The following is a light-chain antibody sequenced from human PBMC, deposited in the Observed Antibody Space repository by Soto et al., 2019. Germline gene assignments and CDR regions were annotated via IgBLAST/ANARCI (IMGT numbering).Light chain of an antibody. J-gene: IGKJ2*01. Sequence: ERVSTQSPGTLSLSPGERATLSCRTSQTVSSTYLAWYQQKRGQAPRLLIYGTSNRATGIPDRFSGSGSGTDFTLTICRLEPEDFAVYHCQLYGSSPLYSFAQGTELEIK. CDR2: GTS. CDR1: QTVSSTY. CDR3: QLYGSSPLYS. V-gene: IGKV3-20*01.